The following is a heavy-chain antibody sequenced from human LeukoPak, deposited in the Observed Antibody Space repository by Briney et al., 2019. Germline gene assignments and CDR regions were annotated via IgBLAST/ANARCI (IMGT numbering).Heavy chain of an antibody. CDR2: ISSSSSTI. D-gene: IGHD6-13*01. J-gene: IGHJ3*02. Sequence: GGSLRLSCAASGFTFSSYSMNWVRQAPGKGLEWVSYISSSSSTIYYADSVKGRFTISRDNAKNSLYLQMNSLRAEDTAVYYCARDGRGGRGSSWWLAFDIWGQGTMVTVSS. CDR3: ARDGRGGRGSSWWLAFDI. CDR1: GFTFSSYS. V-gene: IGHV3-48*04.